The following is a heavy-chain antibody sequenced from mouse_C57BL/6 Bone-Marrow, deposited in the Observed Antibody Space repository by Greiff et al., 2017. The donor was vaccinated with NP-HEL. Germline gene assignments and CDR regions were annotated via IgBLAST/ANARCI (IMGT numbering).Heavy chain of an antibody. V-gene: IGHV2-6*01. CDR3: ASFYRGFAY. CDR1: GFSLTSYG. CDR2: IWGVGST. Sequence: VQVVESGPGLVAPSQSLSITCTVSGFSLTSYGVDWVRQSPGKGLEWLGVIWGVGSTNYNSALKSRLSISKDNSKSQVFLKMNSLQTDDTAMYYCASFYRGFAYWGQGTLVTVSA. J-gene: IGHJ3*01. D-gene: IGHD2-14*01.